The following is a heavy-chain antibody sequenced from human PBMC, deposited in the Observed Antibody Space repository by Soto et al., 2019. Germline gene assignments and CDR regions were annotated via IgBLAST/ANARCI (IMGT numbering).Heavy chain of an antibody. CDR2: INAGNGNT. Sequence: GSVKVSCKASWHTFTSYGINWVGQAPGQGLEWMGWINAGNGNTKYSQKFEGRVTITRDTSASTAYMELSSLRSEDTAVYYCASSSECSSTSCYGKLIDYWGQGTLVTVSS. J-gene: IGHJ4*02. V-gene: IGHV1-3*01. D-gene: IGHD2-2*01. CDR1: WHTFTSYG. CDR3: ASSSECSSTSCYGKLIDY.